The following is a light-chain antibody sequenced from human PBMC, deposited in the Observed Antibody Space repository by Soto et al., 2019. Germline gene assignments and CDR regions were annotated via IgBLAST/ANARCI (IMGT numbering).Light chain of an antibody. Sequence: DIQMTQSPSSLSASVGDRITITCRASQSISSYVNWYQQKPGKAPKLLIYAASNLQSGVPSRFSGSGSGTDFTLTISSLQPEYLATYYCPPSYRTPRTFGQGTKLEIK. CDR1: QSISSY. J-gene: IGKJ2*01. V-gene: IGKV1-39*01. CDR2: AAS. CDR3: PPSYRTPRT.